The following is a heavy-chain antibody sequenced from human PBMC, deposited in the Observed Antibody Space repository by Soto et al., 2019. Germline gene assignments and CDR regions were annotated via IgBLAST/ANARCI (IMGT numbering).Heavy chain of an antibody. CDR2: ISGSGGST. CDR3: AKDRMPIWVSYFDY. CDR1: GFTFSSYA. J-gene: IGHJ4*02. D-gene: IGHD2-2*01. Sequence: VQLLESGGGLVQPGGSLRLSCAASGFTFSSYAMSWVRQAPGKGLEWVSAISGSGGSTYYADSVKGRFTISRDNSRSTLYPQMNPLRAEDTAVYYCAKDRMPIWVSYFDYWGQGTLVTVSS. V-gene: IGHV3-23*01.